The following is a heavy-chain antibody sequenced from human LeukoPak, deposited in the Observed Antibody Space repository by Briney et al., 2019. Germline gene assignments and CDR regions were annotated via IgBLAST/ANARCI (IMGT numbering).Heavy chain of an antibody. J-gene: IGHJ6*03. D-gene: IGHD3-10*01. CDR2: IYTSGST. Sequence: PSETLSLTCTVSGGSISSGSYYWSWIRQPAGKGLEWIGRIYTSGSTNYNPSLKSRVTISVDTSKNQFSLKLSSVTAADTAVYYCARHAYYYGSGSYLRYYYYYMDVWGKGTTVTISS. CDR1: GGSISSGSYY. CDR3: ARHAYYYGSGSYLRYYYYYMDV. V-gene: IGHV4-61*02.